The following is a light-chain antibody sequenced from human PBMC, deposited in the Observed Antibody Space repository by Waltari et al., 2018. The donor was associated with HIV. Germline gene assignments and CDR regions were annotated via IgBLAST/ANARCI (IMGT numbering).Light chain of an antibody. V-gene: IGLV1-44*01. J-gene: IGLJ3*02. CDR3: ATWDDSLSGWV. CDR1: SPNIGSNI. Sequence: QSQLSQPPSASGTPGHTVTNTCSGSSPNIGSNIFTWYQQFPGTAPKFLISSHNQRPSGVPDRFSGSKSGTSASLAISGLQSEDEADYYCATWDDSLSGWVFGGGTKLTVL. CDR2: SHN.